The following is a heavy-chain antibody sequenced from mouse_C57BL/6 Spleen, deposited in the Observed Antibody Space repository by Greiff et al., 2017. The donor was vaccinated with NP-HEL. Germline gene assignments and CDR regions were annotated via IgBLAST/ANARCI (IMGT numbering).Heavy chain of an antibody. CDR3: ARVGDYGSSPAWFAY. J-gene: IGHJ3*01. V-gene: IGHV1-69*01. CDR2: IDPSDSYT. CDR1: GYTFTSYW. D-gene: IGHD1-1*01. Sequence: QVQLQQSGAELVMPGASVKLSCKASGYTFTSYWMHWVKQRPGQGLEWIGEIDPSDSYTNYNQKFKGKSTLTVDKSSSTAYMQLSSLTSEDSAVYYCARVGDYGSSPAWFAYWGQGTLVTVSA.